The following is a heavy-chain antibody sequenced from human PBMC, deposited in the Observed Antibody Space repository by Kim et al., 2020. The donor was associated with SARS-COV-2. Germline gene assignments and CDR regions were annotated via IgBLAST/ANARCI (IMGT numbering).Heavy chain of an antibody. J-gene: IGHJ4*02. CDR1: GFSVSDNF. CDR3: AREDYHKFDY. Sequence: GGSLRLSCAVSGFSVSDNFMSWVRQAPGKGLECVSLLYSGGTTHYADSVKGRFTISRDNSKNTVYLQMSSLRAEDTAVYYCAREDYHKFDYWGQGTLVTVSS. CDR2: LYSGGTT. V-gene: IGHV3-53*01. D-gene: IGHD4-17*01.